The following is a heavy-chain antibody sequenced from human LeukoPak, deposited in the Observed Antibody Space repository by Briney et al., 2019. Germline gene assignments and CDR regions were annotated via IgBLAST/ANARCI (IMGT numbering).Heavy chain of an antibody. CDR3: AKARKDHVWGSYRYGYYFDY. D-gene: IGHD3-16*02. CDR1: GFTFDDYT. V-gene: IGHV3-43*01. CDR2: ISWDGGST. J-gene: IGHJ4*02. Sequence: GGSLRLSCAASGFTFDDYTMHWVRQAPGKGLEWVSLISWDGGSTYYADSVKGRFTISRDNSKNSLYLQMNSLRTEDTALYYCAKARKDHVWGSYRYGYYFDYWGQGTLVTVSS.